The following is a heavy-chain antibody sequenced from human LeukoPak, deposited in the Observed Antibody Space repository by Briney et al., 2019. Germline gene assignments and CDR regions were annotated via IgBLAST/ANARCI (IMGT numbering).Heavy chain of an antibody. J-gene: IGHJ3*02. D-gene: IGHD2-2*01. V-gene: IGHV3-7*01. CDR3: TVVPAAIRLKNDAFDI. Sequence: GGSLRLSCAASGFTFSNFWMSWVRQAPGKGLEWVANIKQDGSETYHVDSVKGRFTISRDNAKNSLYLQMNSLRAEDTAVYYCTVVPAAIRLKNDAFDIWGQGTMVTVSS. CDR2: IKQDGSET. CDR1: GFTFSNFW.